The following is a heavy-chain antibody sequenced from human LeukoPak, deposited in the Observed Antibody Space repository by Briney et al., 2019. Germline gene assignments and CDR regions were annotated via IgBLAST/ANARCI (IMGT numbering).Heavy chain of an antibody. D-gene: IGHD4-17*01. Sequence: GGSLRLSCAASGFTFSSYEMNWVRQAPGKGLEWVSYISSSGSTIYYADSVKGRFTISRDNGKNSLYLQMNSLRAEDTAVYYCARDRRTVTSRGVYFYYMDVWGKGTTVTVSS. CDR2: ISSSGSTI. J-gene: IGHJ6*03. V-gene: IGHV3-48*03. CDR1: GFTFSSYE. CDR3: ARDRRTVTSRGVYFYYMDV.